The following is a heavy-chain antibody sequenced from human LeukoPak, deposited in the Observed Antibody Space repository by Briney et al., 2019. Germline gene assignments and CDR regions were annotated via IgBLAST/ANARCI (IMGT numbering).Heavy chain of an antibody. D-gene: IGHD3-16*01. CDR3: ARRLIGGALDY. J-gene: IGHJ4*02. Sequence: ASVKVSCKASGYTFTSYYMHWVRQAPGQGLGWMGIINPSGGSTSYAQKFQGRVTMTRDMSTSTDYMELSSLRSEDTAVYYCARRLIGGALDYWGQGTLVTVSS. CDR1: GYTFTSYY. CDR2: INPSGGST. V-gene: IGHV1-46*01.